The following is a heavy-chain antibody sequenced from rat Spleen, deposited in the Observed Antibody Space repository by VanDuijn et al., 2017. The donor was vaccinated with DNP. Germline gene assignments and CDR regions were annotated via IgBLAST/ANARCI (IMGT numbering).Heavy chain of an antibody. V-gene: IGHV2S12*01. Sequence: QVQLKESGPGLVQPSQTLSLTCTVSGFSLTTYGVAWVRQPPGKGLEWIAAISSGGDTHYNSALKSRLSISRDTSKSQVFLKMNSVQTEDTAMYFCARCNSYFDYWGQGVMVTVSS. CDR3: ARCNSYFDY. J-gene: IGHJ2*01. D-gene: IGHD1-10*01. CDR2: ISSGGDT. CDR1: GFSLTTYG.